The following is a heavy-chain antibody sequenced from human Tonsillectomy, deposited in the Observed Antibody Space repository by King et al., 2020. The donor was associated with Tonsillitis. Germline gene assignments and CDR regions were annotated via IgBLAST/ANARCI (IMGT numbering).Heavy chain of an antibody. V-gene: IGHV3-30*18. CDR3: AKEDGDGAFDMWGQEYGDGAFDI. CDR2: ISYDGSNQ. D-gene: IGHD4-17*01. Sequence: VQLVESGGGVVQPGRSLRLSCAASGFTFSSYGMHWVRQAPGKGLEWVAVISYDGSNQYSADSVKGRFTISRDNSENTLYLKMNSLRAEDTDMYYFAKEDGDGAFDMWGQEYGDGAFDIWGQGTMVTISS. CDR1: GFTFSSYG. J-gene: IGHJ3*02.